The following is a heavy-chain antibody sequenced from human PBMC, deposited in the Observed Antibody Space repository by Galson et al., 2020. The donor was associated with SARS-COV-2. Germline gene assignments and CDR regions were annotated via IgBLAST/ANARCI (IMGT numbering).Heavy chain of an antibody. V-gene: IGHV1-24*01. CDR1: GYTLTELS. J-gene: IGHJ5*01. Sequence: GASVKVSCKVSGYTLTELSMHWVRQAPGKGLEWMGGFDPEDGETIYAQKFQGRVTMTEDTSTDTAYMELSSLRSEDTAVYYCATSPAATTLNWFDPWGQGTTVTVSS. CDR3: ATSPAATTLNWFDP. CDR2: FDPEDGET. D-gene: IGHD2-15*01.